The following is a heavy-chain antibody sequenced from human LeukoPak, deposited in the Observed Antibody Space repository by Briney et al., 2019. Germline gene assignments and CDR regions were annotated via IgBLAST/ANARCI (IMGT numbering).Heavy chain of an antibody. CDR1: GFTFSSYA. V-gene: IGHV3-30-3*01. CDR2: ISYDGSNK. Sequence: GGSLRLSCAASGFTFSSYAMHWVRQAPGKGLEWVAVISYDGSNKYYADSVKGRFTISRDNSKNTLYLQMNSLRAEDTAVYYCARGPDCSGGSCYLGGHLDVWGQGTLVTVSS. J-gene: IGHJ1*01. D-gene: IGHD2-15*01. CDR3: ARGPDCSGGSCYLGGHLDV.